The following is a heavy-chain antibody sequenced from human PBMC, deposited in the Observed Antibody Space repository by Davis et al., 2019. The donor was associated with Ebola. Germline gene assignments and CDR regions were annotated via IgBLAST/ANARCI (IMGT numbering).Heavy chain of an antibody. CDR1: GGSITNYY. Sequence: MPSETLSLTCTVPGGSITNYYWSWIRQPPGEGLEWIGNINYSGRTNHNPSLKSRVTISIDASKNLFSLKLSAVTAADTAVYYCARDRHAYGLDVWGQGTTVTVSS. CDR2: INYSGRT. CDR3: ARDRHAYGLDV. J-gene: IGHJ6*02. V-gene: IGHV4-59*01.